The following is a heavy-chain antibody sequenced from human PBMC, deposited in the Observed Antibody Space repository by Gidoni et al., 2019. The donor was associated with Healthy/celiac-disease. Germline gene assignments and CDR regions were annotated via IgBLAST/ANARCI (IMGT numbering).Heavy chain of an antibody. J-gene: IGHJ4*02. CDR2: IDGSGGST. D-gene: IGHD2-2*01. CDR3: AKGGHSSSTSCLHLSDY. V-gene: IGHV3-23*01. Sequence: EVQLLVSGGGLVQPGGSLILSCASSGFTFSSYSMSWVRQAPGQGLEWVSAIDGSGGSTYYADSVKGRFTISRDNSKNTMYLQMNSLRAEDTAVYYCAKGGHSSSTSCLHLSDYWGQGTLVTVSS. CDR1: GFTFSSYS.